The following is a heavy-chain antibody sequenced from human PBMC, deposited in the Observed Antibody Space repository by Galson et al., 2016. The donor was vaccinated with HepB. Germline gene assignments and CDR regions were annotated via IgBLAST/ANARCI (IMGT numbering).Heavy chain of an antibody. CDR1: GGSFGGYY. V-gene: IGHV4-34*01. J-gene: IGHJ4*02. CDR2: INHSGST. Sequence: ETLSLTCAVYGGSFGGYYWSWIRRPPGKGLEWMGEINHSGSTNYNPSLKSRVTISVDTSKNQFSLKLGSVTAADTAVYYCATEGFSSSPGGDYWGQGTLVTVSS. CDR3: ATEGFSSSPGGDY. D-gene: IGHD6-6*01.